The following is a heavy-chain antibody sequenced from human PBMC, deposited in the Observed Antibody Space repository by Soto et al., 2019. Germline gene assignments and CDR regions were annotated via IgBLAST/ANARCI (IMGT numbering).Heavy chain of an antibody. CDR1: GGSISSYY. V-gene: IGHV4-59*08. J-gene: IGHJ5*02. CDR2: IYYSGST. Sequence: SETLSLTCTVSGGSISSYYWSWIRQPPGKGLEWIGYIYYSGSTNYTPSLKSRVTISVDTSKNQFSLKLSFVTAADTAVYYFARHGYYDFWSGYSNNWFDPWGQGTLVTVSS. D-gene: IGHD3-3*01. CDR3: ARHGYYDFWSGYSNNWFDP.